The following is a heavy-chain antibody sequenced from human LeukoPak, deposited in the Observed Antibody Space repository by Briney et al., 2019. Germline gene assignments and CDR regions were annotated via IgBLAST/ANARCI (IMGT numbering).Heavy chain of an antibody. CDR1: GGSISSSSYY. Sequence: SETLSLTCTVSGGSISSSSYYWGWIRQPPGKGLEWIGSIYYSGSTYYNPSLKSRVTISVDTSKNQFSLKLSSVTAADTAVYYCARASSGYSYGYGHYYYYYYMDVWGKGTTVTISS. V-gene: IGHV4-39*07. D-gene: IGHD5-18*01. CDR2: IYYSGST. J-gene: IGHJ6*03. CDR3: ARASSGYSYGYGHYYYYYYMDV.